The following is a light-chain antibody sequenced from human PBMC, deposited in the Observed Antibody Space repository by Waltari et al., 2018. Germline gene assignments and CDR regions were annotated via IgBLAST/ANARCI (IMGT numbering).Light chain of an antibody. Sequence: EIVLTQSPGTLSLSPGERATLSCRASQSLCRSYLAWYQQNPGQAPRLLIYGASSSANGIPDRFSGSGSGTDFTLTISRLEPEDFAVYYCQHYGSSPPITFGQGTRLEIK. CDR1: QSLCRSY. J-gene: IGKJ5*01. V-gene: IGKV3-20*01. CDR3: QHYGSSPPIT. CDR2: GAS.